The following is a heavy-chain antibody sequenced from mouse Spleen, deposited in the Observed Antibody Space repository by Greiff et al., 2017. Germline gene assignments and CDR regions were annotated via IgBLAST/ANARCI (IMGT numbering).Heavy chain of an antibody. D-gene: IGHD1-1*01. CDR1: GYSFTGYF. CDR2: INPYNGDT. Sequence: EVQLKESGPELVKPGDSVKISCKASGYSFTGYFMNWVMQSHGKSLEWIGRINPYNGDTFYNQKFKGKATLTVDKSSSTAHMELRSLTSEDSAVYYCARDYYGTPYYFDYWGQGTTLTVSS. CDR3: ARDYYGTPYYFDY. V-gene: IGHV1-20*01. J-gene: IGHJ2*01.